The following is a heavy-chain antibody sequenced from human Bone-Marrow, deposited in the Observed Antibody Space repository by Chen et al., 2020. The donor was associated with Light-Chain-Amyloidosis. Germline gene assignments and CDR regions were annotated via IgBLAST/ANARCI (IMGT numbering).Heavy chain of an antibody. V-gene: IGHV4-34*01. CDR1: GGSFSGYY. Sequence: QVQLQQWGAGLLKPSETLSLTCAVYGGSFSGYYWSWIRQPPGKVLEWIGEINHSGSTNYNPSLKSRVTISVDTSKNQFSLKLSSVTAADTAVYYCARVNPNYDFWSGYYWHFDYWGQGTLVTVSS. D-gene: IGHD3-3*01. J-gene: IGHJ4*02. CDR2: INHSGST. CDR3: ARVNPNYDFWSGYYWHFDY.